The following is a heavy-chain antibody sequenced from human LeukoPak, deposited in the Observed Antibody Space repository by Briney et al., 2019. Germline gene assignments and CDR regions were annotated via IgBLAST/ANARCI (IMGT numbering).Heavy chain of an antibody. CDR2: IYSNGST. V-gene: IGHV3-53*01. Sequence: GGSLRLSCAASGFIVSGDFMSWVRQAPGKGLEWVSVIYSNGSTYYADSVKGRFTISRDNSKNTLDLQMTGLRAEDTAVYYCARERGRGRDSPWFDYWGQGTLVTVSS. D-gene: IGHD1-26*01. CDR1: GFIVSGDF. J-gene: IGHJ4*02. CDR3: ARERGRGRDSPWFDY.